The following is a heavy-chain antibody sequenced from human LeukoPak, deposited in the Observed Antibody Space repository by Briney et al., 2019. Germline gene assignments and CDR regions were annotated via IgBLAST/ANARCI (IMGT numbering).Heavy chain of an antibody. V-gene: IGHV3-7*01. J-gene: IGHJ4*02. CDR2: IKQDGSEK. CDR3: ARGKNYFDY. Sequence: ETLSLTCAVYGGSFSGYYWSWIRQPPGKGLEWVANIKQDGSEKYYVDSVKGRFTISRDNAKNSLYLQMNSLRAEDTAVYYCARGKNYFDYWGQGTLVTVSS. CDR1: GGSFSGYY.